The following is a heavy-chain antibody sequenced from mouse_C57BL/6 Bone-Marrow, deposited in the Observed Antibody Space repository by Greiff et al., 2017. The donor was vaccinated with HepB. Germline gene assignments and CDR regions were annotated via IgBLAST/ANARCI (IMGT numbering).Heavy chain of an antibody. CDR3: ARRGNYGSRPWFAY. CDR2: ISSGGSYT. V-gene: IGHV5-6*01. D-gene: IGHD1-1*01. J-gene: IGHJ3*01. Sequence: EVQLQESGGDLVKPGGSLKLSCAASGFTFSSYGMSWVRQTPDKRLEWVATISSGGSYTYYPDSVKGRFTISRDNAKNTLYLQMSSLKSEDTAMYYCARRGNYGSRPWFAYWGQGTLVTVSA. CDR1: GFTFSSYG.